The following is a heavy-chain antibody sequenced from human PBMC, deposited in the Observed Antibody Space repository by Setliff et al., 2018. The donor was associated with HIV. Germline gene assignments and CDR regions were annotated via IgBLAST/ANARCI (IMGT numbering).Heavy chain of an antibody. CDR1: GGSRSSGGGD. V-gene: IGHV4-31*03. CDR2: IYNTGGA. CDR3: ARGRGSSSSWPIDY. D-gene: IGHD6-13*01. Sequence: LSLTCTVTGGSRSSGGGDWTWIRQHPGKGLEWIGYIYNTGGAYHSPSLESRVHIEIDTSKNQFSLNRGEGTGADTAVYFCARGRGSSSSWPIDYWGQGTLVTVSS. J-gene: IGHJ4*02.